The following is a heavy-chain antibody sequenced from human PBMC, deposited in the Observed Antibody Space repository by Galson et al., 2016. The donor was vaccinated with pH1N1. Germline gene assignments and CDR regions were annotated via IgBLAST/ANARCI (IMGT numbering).Heavy chain of an antibody. CDR3: ARQYYFDDYRGDAFDI. CDR2: VNPGGSTI. CDR1: GYNFTRYW. V-gene: IGHV5-51*03. J-gene: IGHJ3*02. Sequence: QSGAEVKKPGESLKISCKASGYNFTRYWIAWVRQVPGKGLEWVGVVNPGGSTIRYSPPFQGQVTISSDKSINTAYLQWSSRKASDTATYYCARQYYFDDYRGDAFDIWGQGTMFIVSS. D-gene: IGHD4-17*01.